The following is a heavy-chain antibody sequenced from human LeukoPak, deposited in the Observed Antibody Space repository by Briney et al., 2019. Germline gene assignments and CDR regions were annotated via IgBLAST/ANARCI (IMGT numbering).Heavy chain of an antibody. CDR2: IYPSDSDT. Sequence: GESLKISCKGSGYSFTSYWIGWVRQMPGKGLEWMGIIYPSDSDTRYSPSFQGRVTISVDKFIRTAYLQWSSLRASDTAMYYCARANSYMNRFDPWGQGTLVTVSS. D-gene: IGHD1-14*01. CDR1: GYSFTSYW. V-gene: IGHV5-51*01. J-gene: IGHJ5*02. CDR3: ARANSYMNRFDP.